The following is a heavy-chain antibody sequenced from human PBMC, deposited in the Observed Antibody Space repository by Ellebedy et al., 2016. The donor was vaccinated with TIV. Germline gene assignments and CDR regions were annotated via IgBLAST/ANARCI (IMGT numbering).Heavy chain of an antibody. V-gene: IGHV1-18*04. D-gene: IGHD7-27*01. CDR2: TSAYNGNT. CDR1: GYTFTTYG. Sequence: AASVKVSCKASGYTFTTYGLNWVRQPPGQGLEWMGWTSAYNGNTENAQKFQGRVTMTTDTSTSTAYMELRSLMSDDTAVYFCARGNWGEVGDYWGQGTLVTVSS. CDR3: ARGNWGEVGDY. J-gene: IGHJ4*02.